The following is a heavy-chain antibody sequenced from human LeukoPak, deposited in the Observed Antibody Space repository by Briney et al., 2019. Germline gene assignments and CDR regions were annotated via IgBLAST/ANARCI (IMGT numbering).Heavy chain of an antibody. CDR2: ITPSGGGT. D-gene: IGHD3-22*01. J-gene: IGHJ5*02. Sequence: ASVKVSCKASGYTFTSYYMHWVRQGPRQGVEWMGIITPSGGGTSNAQKFQGRVTMTRDTSTSTVYMELSSLRSEDTAVYYCARDYLAPGYYDSSGVRWFDPRGQGTLVTVSS. CDR3: ARDYLAPGYYDSSGVRWFDP. CDR1: GYTFTSYY. V-gene: IGHV1-46*01.